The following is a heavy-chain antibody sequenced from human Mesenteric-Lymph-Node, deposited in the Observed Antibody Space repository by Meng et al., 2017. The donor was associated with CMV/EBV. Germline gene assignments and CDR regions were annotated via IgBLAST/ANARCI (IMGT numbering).Heavy chain of an antibody. CDR1: GFTFSSYS. CDR3: ATQLVVPAASDY. Sequence: GGSLRLSCAASGFTFSSYSVNWVRQAPGKGLEWVSSISSSSSYIYYADSVKGRFTISRDNAKNSLYLQMNSLRAEDTAVYYCATQLVVPAASDYWGQGTLVTVSS. D-gene: IGHD2-2*01. J-gene: IGHJ4*02. CDR2: ISSSSSYI. V-gene: IGHV3-21*01.